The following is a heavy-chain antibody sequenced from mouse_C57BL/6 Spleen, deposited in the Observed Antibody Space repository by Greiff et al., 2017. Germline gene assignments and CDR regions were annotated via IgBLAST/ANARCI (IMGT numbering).Heavy chain of an antibody. CDR1: GISITTGNYR. J-gene: IGHJ4*01. V-gene: IGHV3-5*01. Sequence: EVQLQQSGPGLVKPSQTVFLTCTVTGISITTGNYRWSWIRQFPGNKLEWIGYIYYSGTITYNPSLTSRTTITRDTPKNQFFLEMNSLTAEDTATYYCAREGGYGYGRGNAMDYWGQGTSVTVSS. CDR2: IYYSGTI. D-gene: IGHD2-2*01. CDR3: AREGGYGYGRGNAMDY.